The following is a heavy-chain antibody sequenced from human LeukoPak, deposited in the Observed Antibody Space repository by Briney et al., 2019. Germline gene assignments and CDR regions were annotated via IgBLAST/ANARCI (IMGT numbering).Heavy chain of an antibody. CDR1: GFTFSDSY. Sequence: PGGSLRLSCATSGFTFSDSYMTWIRQAPGKGLEWVANIKQDGSDKYYVDSVKGRFTISRDNAKNSVDLQMNSLRVEDTAVYYCARTDAFDIWGQGTKVTVSS. J-gene: IGHJ3*02. CDR2: IKQDGSDK. CDR3: ARTDAFDI. V-gene: IGHV3-7*01.